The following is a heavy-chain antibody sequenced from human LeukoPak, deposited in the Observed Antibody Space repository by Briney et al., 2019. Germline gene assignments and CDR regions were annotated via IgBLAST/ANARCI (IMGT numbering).Heavy chain of an antibody. CDR3: ARLAAGGNPYKGLDY. J-gene: IGHJ4*02. CDR1: GYTFTSYY. D-gene: IGHD4-23*01. Sequence: ASVTVSCKASGYTFTSYYMHWVRQAPGQGLAWMGIINPSGGSTSYAQKFQGRVTMTRDMSTSTVYMELSSLRSEDTAVYYCARLAAGGNPYKGLDYWGQGTLVTVSS. V-gene: IGHV1-46*01. CDR2: INPSGGST.